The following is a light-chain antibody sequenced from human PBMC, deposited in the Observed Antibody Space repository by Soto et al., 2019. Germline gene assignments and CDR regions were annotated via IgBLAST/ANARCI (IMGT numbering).Light chain of an antibody. CDR1: QSVSSN. V-gene: IGKV3-15*01. Sequence: EIVMTQSPATLSVSPGERATLSCRASQSVSSNLAWYQQKPGQAPRLLIYGASTRATGIPARFSGSGSGTEFTLTISSLLSEDCAVYYCQQYNNWPLTFGGGTNVEIK. CDR2: GAS. CDR3: QQYNNWPLT. J-gene: IGKJ4*02.